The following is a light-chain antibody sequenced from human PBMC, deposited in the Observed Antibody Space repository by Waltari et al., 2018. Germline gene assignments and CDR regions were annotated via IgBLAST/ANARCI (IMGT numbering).Light chain of an antibody. Sequence: EIVSTQSPGTLSLLPGERATISCRASQTVSRSLAWYQQKPGQAPRLLIYGSSSRATGIPDRFIGSGSGTDFSLTINRLEPEDFAVYYCQHYVRLPATFGQGTKVDIK. V-gene: IGKV3-20*01. J-gene: IGKJ1*01. CDR3: QHYVRLPAT. CDR1: QTVSRS. CDR2: GSS.